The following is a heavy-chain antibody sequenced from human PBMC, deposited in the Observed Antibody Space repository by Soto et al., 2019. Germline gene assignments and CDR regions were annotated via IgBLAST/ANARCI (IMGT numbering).Heavy chain of an antibody. V-gene: IGHV4-4*07. CDR2: IYTSGST. D-gene: IGHD6-13*01. CDR1: GGSISSYY. Sequence: SETLSLTCTVSGGSISSYYWSWIRQPDGKGLEWIGRIYTSGSTNYNPSLKSRVTMSVDTSKNQFSLKLSSVTAADTAVYYCARDRGIAAAGTFHYFDYWGQGTLVTVSS. CDR3: ARDRGIAAAGTFHYFDY. J-gene: IGHJ4*02.